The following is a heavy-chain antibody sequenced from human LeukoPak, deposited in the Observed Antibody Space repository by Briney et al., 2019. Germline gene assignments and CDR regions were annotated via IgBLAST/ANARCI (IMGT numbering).Heavy chain of an antibody. CDR3: ASDILTGYHGMDV. CDR2: IYYSGST. V-gene: IGHV4-59*01. CDR1: GGSISSYY. D-gene: IGHD3-9*01. Sequence: SETLSLTCTVSGGSISSYYWSWIRQPPGKGLEWIGYIYYSGSTNYNPSLKSRVTISVDTSKNQFSLKLSSVTAADTAVYYCASDILTGYHGMDVWGQGTTVTVSS. J-gene: IGHJ6*02.